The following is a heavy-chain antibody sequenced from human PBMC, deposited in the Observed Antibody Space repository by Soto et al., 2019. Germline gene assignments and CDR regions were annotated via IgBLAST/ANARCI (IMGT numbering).Heavy chain of an antibody. CDR1: GFVFSSYA. CDR3: AKTTDGWFSAFEI. Sequence: GGSLRLSCAASGFVFSSYAMSWVRQAPGKGLEWVSAISGSGSTAYYADSVKGRFIFSRDNPKNTMYLQMNSLRAEDTAVYFCAKTTDGWFSAFEIWGQGTAVTVSS. V-gene: IGHV3-23*01. CDR2: ISGSGSTA. D-gene: IGHD6-19*01. J-gene: IGHJ3*02.